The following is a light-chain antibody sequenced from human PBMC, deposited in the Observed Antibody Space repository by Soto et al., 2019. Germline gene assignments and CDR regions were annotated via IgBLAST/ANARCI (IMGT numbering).Light chain of an antibody. J-gene: IGKJ2*01. CDR2: GAS. V-gene: IGKV3-15*01. CDR1: QSVSSY. Sequence: EIVMTQSPATLSVSPGERVTLSCRASQSVSSYLAWYQQKPGQAPRLLIYGASSRATGIPARFSGSGSGTEFTLTLSSLQSEDFAVYYCQQYNYWPQTFGQGTKLEIK. CDR3: QQYNYWPQT.